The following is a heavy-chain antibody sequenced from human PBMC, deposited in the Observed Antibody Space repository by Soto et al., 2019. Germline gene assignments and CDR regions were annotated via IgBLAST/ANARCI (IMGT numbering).Heavy chain of an antibody. D-gene: IGHD4-17*01. V-gene: IGHV3-30*03. J-gene: IGHJ4*02. CDR1: GFTFSSYG. Sequence: WGSLRLSCAASGFTFSSYGMHWVRQAPGKGLEWVAVISYDGSNKYYADSVKGRFTISRVNSKNTLYLQMNSLRAEDTAVYYCCVVTTVTAGWGQGTLVTVSS. CDR2: ISYDGSNK. CDR3: CVVTTVTAG.